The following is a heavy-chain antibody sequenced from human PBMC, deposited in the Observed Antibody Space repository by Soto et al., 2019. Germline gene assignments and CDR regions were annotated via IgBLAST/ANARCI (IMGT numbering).Heavy chain of an antibody. Sequence: ASVNVSCKASCYILTGYDIQWVRQAPGQGLEWMGWINTKTGGTKYAKKFQGRVTMTRDTSINTAYMEVSRLRSDDTAVYYCATDQVAVDMWGKGTMFTVSS. J-gene: IGHJ3*02. CDR3: ATDQVAVDM. CDR1: CYILTGYD. V-gene: IGHV1-2*02. CDR2: INTKTGGT.